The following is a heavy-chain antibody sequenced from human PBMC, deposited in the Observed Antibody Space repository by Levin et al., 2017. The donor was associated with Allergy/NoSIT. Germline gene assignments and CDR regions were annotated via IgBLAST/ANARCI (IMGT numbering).Heavy chain of an antibody. J-gene: IGHJ5*02. CDR1: GFSLSTSGMC. D-gene: IGHD3-22*01. CDR2: IDWYDDK. V-gene: IGHV2-70*01. Sequence: SGPTLVKVTQTLTLTCTFSGFSLSTSGMCVSWIRQPPGKALEWLALIDWYDDKYYNTSLKTRLTISKDTSKNQVVLTMTNMDPVDTATYYCARMSYYDYSCKYIGRAWFVPWGQGTLVTVSS. CDR3: ARMSYYDYSCKYIGRAWFVP.